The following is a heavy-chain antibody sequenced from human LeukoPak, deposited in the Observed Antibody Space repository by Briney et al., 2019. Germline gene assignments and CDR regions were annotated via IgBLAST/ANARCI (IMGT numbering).Heavy chain of an antibody. Sequence: GGSLRLSCAASGFTFSSYGMHWVCQAPGKGLEWVAVIWYDGSNKYYADSVKGRFTISRDNSKNTLYLQMNSLRAEDTAVYYCARRIRNGAFDIWGQGTMVTVSS. V-gene: IGHV3-33*01. J-gene: IGHJ3*02. CDR2: IWYDGSNK. CDR3: ARRIRNGAFDI. CDR1: GFTFSSYG. D-gene: IGHD4-11*01.